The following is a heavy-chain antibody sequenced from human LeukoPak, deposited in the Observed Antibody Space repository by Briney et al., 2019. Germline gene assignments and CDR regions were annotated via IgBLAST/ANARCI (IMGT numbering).Heavy chain of an antibody. CDR2: IYHSGNT. Sequence: SETLSLTCTISGYSISSGYYWGWIRQPPGKGLEWIGSIYHSGNTYYNPSLKSRLTISVDTSKNQFSLKLSSVTAADTAVYYCARLRFGELYYFDYWGQGTLVTVSS. J-gene: IGHJ4*02. V-gene: IGHV4-38-2*02. CDR1: GYSISSGYY. CDR3: ARLRFGELYYFDY. D-gene: IGHD3-10*01.